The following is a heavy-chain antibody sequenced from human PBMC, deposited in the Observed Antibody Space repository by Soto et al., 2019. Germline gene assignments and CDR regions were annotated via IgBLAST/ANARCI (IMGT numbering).Heavy chain of an antibody. Sequence: SETLSLTCTVSGGSISSGDYYWSWIRQPPGKGLEWIGYIYYSGSTYYNPSLKSRVTISVDTSKNQFSLKLSSVTAADTAVYYCARGGTYYDFWSGYSYYYYGMDVWGQGTTVTVSS. CDR3: ARGGTYYDFWSGYSYYYYGMDV. CDR1: GGSISSGDYY. J-gene: IGHJ6*02. V-gene: IGHV4-30-4*01. D-gene: IGHD3-3*01. CDR2: IYYSGST.